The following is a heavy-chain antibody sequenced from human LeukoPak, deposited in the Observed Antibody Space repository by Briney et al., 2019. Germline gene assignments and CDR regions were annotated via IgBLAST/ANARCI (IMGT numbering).Heavy chain of an antibody. CDR2: IYYSGST. Sequence: PSETLSLTCAVSGGSISSGGYSWSWIRQPPGKGLEWIGYIYYSGSTYYNPSLKSRVTRSVDTSKNQFSLKLSSVTAADTAVYYCARVGWYSGSYNPNSADYYYYYYMDVWGKGTTVTVSS. CDR3: ARVGWYSGSYNPNSADYYYYYYMDV. J-gene: IGHJ6*03. V-gene: IGHV4-30-4*07. CDR1: GGSISSGGYS. D-gene: IGHD1-26*01.